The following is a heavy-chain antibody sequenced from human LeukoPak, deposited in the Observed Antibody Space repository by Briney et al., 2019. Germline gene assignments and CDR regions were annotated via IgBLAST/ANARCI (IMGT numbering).Heavy chain of an antibody. CDR2: ISSSSSYI. CDR1: GFTFSSYS. J-gene: IGHJ6*02. CDR3: ARDPRGSWGYYYYGTDV. D-gene: IGHD6-13*01. V-gene: IGHV3-21*01. Sequence: GGSLRLSCAASGFTFSSYSMNWVRQAPGKGLEWVSSISSSSSYIYYADSVKGRFTISRDNAKNSLYLQMNSLRAEDTAVYYCARDPRGSWGYYYYGTDVWGQGTTVTVSS.